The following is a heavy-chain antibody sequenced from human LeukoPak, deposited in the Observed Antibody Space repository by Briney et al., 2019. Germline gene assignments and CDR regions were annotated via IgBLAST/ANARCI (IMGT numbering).Heavy chain of an antibody. CDR1: GGSFSGYY. V-gene: IGHV4-34*01. CDR3: ARVSVTAPGPHWYFDL. Sequence: SETLSLTCAVYGGSFSGYYWSWIRQPPGKGLEWIGEINHSGSTNYNPSLKSRVTISVDTSKNQFSLKLSSVTAADTAVYYCARVSVTAPGPHWYFDLWGRGTLVTVSS. J-gene: IGHJ2*01. CDR2: INHSGST. D-gene: IGHD4-23*01.